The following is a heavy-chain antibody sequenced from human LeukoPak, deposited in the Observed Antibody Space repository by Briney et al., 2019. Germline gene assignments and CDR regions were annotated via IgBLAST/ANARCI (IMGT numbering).Heavy chain of an antibody. CDR1: GFTFSTYW. V-gene: IGHV3-74*01. CDR3: ARSYGMDV. J-gene: IGHJ6*02. CDR2: INSEGSST. Sequence: PGGSLRLSCAASGFTFSTYWMHWVRQAPGKGPVWVSRINSEGSSTTYADSMKGRFTISRDNAKSTLYLQMNSLRADDTAVYYCARSYGMDVWGQGTTVTV.